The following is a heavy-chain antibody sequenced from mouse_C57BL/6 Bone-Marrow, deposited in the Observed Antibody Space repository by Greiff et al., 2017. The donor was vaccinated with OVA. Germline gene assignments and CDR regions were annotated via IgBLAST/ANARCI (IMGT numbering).Heavy chain of an antibody. Sequence: QVQLKQPGAELVKPGASVKLSCKASGYIFTSYWMQWVKQRPGQGLEWIGEIDPSDSYTNYNQKFKGKATLTVDKSSSTAYMQLSSLTSEDSAVYYCARGLDGYYRYFDFWGKGTTVTVSS. CDR3: ARGLDGYYRYFDF. J-gene: IGHJ1*03. CDR1: GYIFTSYW. V-gene: IGHV1-50*01. D-gene: IGHD2-3*01. CDR2: IDPSDSYT.